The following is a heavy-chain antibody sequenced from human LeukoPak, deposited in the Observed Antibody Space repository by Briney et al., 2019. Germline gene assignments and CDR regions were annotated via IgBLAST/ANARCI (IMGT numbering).Heavy chain of an antibody. J-gene: IGHJ4*02. CDR1: GGSFSGYY. V-gene: IGHV4-34*01. CDR2: IHHSGST. Sequence: SETLSLTCAVYGGSFSGYYWGWIRQSPGKGLQWIGSIHHSGSTYYNPSLKSRVTISVDTSKNQFSLKLSSVTAADTAVYYCARTSSSGLVGGYYFDYWGQGTLVTVSS. D-gene: IGHD6-19*01. CDR3: ARTSSSGLVGGYYFDY.